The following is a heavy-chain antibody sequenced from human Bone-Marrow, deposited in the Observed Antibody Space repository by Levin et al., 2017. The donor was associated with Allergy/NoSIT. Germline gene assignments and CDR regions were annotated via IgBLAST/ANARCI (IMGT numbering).Heavy chain of an antibody. CDR2: ISYRGST. CDR3: ARLAGYSFDY. Sequence: SETLSLTCTVSGGSISSAGYHWTWIRQYPGKGLEWIGYISYRGSTYFNPSLKSRLTMSIDTSEQHFSLNLTSVSAADTAIYYCARLAGYSFDYWGQGALVTVSS. CDR1: GGSISSAGYH. J-gene: IGHJ4*02. V-gene: IGHV4-31*03.